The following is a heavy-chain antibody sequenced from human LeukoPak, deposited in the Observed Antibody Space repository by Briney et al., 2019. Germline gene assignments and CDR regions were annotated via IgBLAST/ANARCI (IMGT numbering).Heavy chain of an antibody. V-gene: IGHV4-34*01. J-gene: IGHJ4*02. CDR2: INHSGST. CDR1: GGSFSGYY. Sequence: ASETLSLTCAVYGGSFSGYYWSWIRQPPGKGLEWIGEINHSGSTNYNPSLKSRVTISVDKSKNQFSLKLSSVTAADTAVYYCARENAATISFFDYWGQGTLVTVSS. D-gene: IGHD5-12*01. CDR3: ARENAATISFFDY.